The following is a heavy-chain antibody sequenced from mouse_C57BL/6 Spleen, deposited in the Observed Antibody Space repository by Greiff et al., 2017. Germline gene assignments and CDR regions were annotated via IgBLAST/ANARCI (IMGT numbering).Heavy chain of an antibody. D-gene: IGHD2-1*01. Sequence: QVQLKQPGAELVKPGASVKMSCKASGYTFTSYWITWVKQRPGQGLEWIGEIYPGSGSTNYNEKFKSKATLTVDTSSSTAYMQLSSLTSEDSAVYYCALYSGNPVPYYFGCRGPGTTLTAAS. CDR1: GYTFTSYW. CDR2: IYPGSGST. J-gene: IGHJ2*01. V-gene: IGHV1-55*01. CDR3: ALYSGNPVPYYFGC.